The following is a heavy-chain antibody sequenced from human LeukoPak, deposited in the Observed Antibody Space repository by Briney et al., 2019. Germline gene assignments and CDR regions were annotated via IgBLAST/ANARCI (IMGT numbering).Heavy chain of an antibody. J-gene: IGHJ4*02. Sequence: GGSLRLSCAASGFTFTSYAMSWVRQAPGKGLEWVSANSGSGGTTYYADSVKGRFTISRDISKNTLYLQMNSLRAEDTAVYYCARETDYYYDSSGYYYDAWGQGTLVTVSS. CDR3: ARETDYYYDSSGYYYDA. D-gene: IGHD3-22*01. V-gene: IGHV3-23*01. CDR2: NSGSGGTT. CDR1: GFTFTSYA.